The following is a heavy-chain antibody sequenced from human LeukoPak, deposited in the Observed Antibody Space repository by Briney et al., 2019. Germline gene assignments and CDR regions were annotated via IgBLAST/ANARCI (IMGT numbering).Heavy chain of an antibody. CDR3: AKDSGSHFDY. J-gene: IGHJ4*02. CDR1: GFTFSSHA. V-gene: IGHV3-23*01. CDR2: ISDSDGST. Sequence: PGGSLRLSCAASGFTFSSHAMSWVRQAPGKGLEWVSGISDSDGSTYYTDSVKGRFTISRDNSKNTLYLQMNSLRAEDTAVYCCAKDSGSHFDYWGQGTLVTVSS.